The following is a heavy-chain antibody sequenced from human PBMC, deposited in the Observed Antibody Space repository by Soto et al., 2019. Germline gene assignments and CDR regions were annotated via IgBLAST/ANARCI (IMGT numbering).Heavy chain of an antibody. CDR1: GFTFSSYG. D-gene: IGHD2-15*01. CDR2: ISYDGSNE. CDR3: AKGVMITATYFQQ. V-gene: IGHV3-30*18. Sequence: PGGSLRLSCAASGFTFSSYGIHWVRQAPGKGLEWVAVISYDGSNEYYADSVKGRFTISRDNSKNTLYLQMNSLRAEDTAVYYCAKGVMITATYFQQWGQGTLVTVSS. J-gene: IGHJ1*01.